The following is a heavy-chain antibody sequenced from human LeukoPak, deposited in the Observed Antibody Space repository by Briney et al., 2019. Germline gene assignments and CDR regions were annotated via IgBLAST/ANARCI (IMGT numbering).Heavy chain of an antibody. J-gene: IGHJ4*02. CDR3: ARDPVEMATMPDY. Sequence: GGSLRLSCAASGFTFSSYGMHWVRQAPGKGLEGVAVIWYDGSNKYYADSVKGRFTISRDNSKNTLYLQMNSLRAEDTAVYYCARDPVEMATMPDYWGQGTLVTVSS. CDR2: IWYDGSNK. CDR1: GFTFSSYG. V-gene: IGHV3-33*01. D-gene: IGHD5-24*01.